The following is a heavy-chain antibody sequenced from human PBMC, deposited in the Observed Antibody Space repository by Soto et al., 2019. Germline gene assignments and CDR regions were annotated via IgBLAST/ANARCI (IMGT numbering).Heavy chain of an antibody. CDR3: ARQQDRGIMAAGFDY. CDR1: GYTFSAYY. D-gene: IGHD1-26*01. Sequence: GASVKVSCKASGYTFSAYYVHWVRQAPDQGLEWMGWINPNTGDTYFAQKFQDRVTMTRDTSISTAYMEVGSLRSDDTAVYFCARQQDRGIMAAGFDYWGQGALVTVT. CDR2: INPNTGDT. V-gene: IGHV1-2*02. J-gene: IGHJ4*02.